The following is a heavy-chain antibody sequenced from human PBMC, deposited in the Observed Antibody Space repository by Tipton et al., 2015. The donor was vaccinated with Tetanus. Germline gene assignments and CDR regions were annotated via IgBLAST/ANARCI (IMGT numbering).Heavy chain of an antibody. V-gene: IGHV3-21*01. CDR1: GFTLSRYT. CDR3: TSGNTFDY. Sequence: GSLRLSCAASGFTLSRYTLNWVRQAPGKGPEWVSSISSRNTYIYHADSVKGRFTISRDNAKSSLFLQMDSLRAEDTALYYCTSGNTFDYWGQGTLVTVSS. CDR2: ISSRNTYI. J-gene: IGHJ4*02. D-gene: IGHD1/OR15-1a*01.